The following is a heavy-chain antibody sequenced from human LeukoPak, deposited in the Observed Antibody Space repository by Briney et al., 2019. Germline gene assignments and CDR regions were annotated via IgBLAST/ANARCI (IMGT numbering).Heavy chain of an antibody. V-gene: IGHV4-38-2*02. CDR3: ARPGFWSGYYVDY. D-gene: IGHD3-3*01. J-gene: IGHJ4*02. Sequence: PSETLSLTCTVSGSSISSYYWGWIRQPPGKGLEWIGSIYHSGSTYYNPSLKSRVTISVDTSKNQFSLKLSSVTAADTAVYYCARPGFWSGYYVDYWGQGTLVTVSS. CDR2: IYHSGST. CDR1: GSSISSYY.